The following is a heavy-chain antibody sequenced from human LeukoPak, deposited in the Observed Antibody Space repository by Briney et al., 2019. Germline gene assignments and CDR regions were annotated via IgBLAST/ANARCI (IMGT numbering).Heavy chain of an antibody. CDR2: ISGPGDIV. J-gene: IGHJ4*02. Sequence: PGGSLRLSCVASGFTFSSFAMAWVRQAPGHGLEWIPSISGPGDIVHYADSVQGRLTISRDNSDNILHLQMNSLRAEDTARYYCVKERFNTGHHYAIENWGQGALVTVSS. V-gene: IGHV3-23*01. CDR3: VKERFNTGHHYAIEN. D-gene: IGHD3-22*01. CDR1: GFTFSSFA.